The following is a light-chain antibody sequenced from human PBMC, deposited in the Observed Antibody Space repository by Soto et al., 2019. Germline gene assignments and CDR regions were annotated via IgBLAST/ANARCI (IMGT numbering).Light chain of an antibody. Sequence: ESVLTQSPGTLSLSPGERAALSCRASQSVSSSYLAWYQQKSGQAPRLLIYAASTRATGIPDRFSGSGSGTDFTLTISSLEPEDFAVYYCQHYGISRFTFGPGTKVEIK. CDR1: QSVSSSY. J-gene: IGKJ3*01. CDR3: QHYGISRFT. V-gene: IGKV3-20*01. CDR2: AAS.